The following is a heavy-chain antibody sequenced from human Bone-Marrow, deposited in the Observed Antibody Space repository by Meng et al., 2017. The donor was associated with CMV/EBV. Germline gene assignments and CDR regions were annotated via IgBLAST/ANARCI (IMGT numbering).Heavy chain of an antibody. V-gene: IGHV1-69*10. Sequence: SVKDSCKASGGTFSSYAISWVRQAPGQGLEWMGGIIPILGIANYAQKFQGRVTITADKSTSTAYMELSSLRSEDTAVYYCARSWDILTGYRLGFDPWGQGTLVTVSS. D-gene: IGHD3-9*01. CDR1: GGTFSSYA. J-gene: IGHJ5*02. CDR3: ARSWDILTGYRLGFDP. CDR2: IIPILGIA.